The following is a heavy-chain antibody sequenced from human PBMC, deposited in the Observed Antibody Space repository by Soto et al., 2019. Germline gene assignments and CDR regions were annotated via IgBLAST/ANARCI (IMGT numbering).Heavy chain of an antibody. CDR1: GYTFTGYY. Sequence: ASVKVSCKASGYTFTGYYMHWVRQAPGQGLEWMGWINPNSGGTNYAQKFQGWVTMTTDTSTSTAYMELRSLRSDDTAVYYCARHGHDWYFDLWGRGTLVTVSS. J-gene: IGHJ2*01. CDR2: INPNSGGT. CDR3: ARHGHDWYFDL. V-gene: IGHV1-2*04.